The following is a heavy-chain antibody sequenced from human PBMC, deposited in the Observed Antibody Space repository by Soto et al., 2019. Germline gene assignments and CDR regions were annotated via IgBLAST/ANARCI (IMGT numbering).Heavy chain of an antibody. CDR2: ISAYNGNT. V-gene: IGHV1-18*01. Sequence: QVQLVQSGAEVKKPGASVKVSCKASGYTFTSYGISWVRQAPGQGLEWMGWISAYNGNTNYAQKLQGRVTMTTDTXXSTAYMELRSLRSDDTAVYYWAREYYYDSSHSCDYWGQGTLVTVSS. J-gene: IGHJ4*02. CDR3: AREYYYDSSHSCDY. CDR1: GYTFTSYG. D-gene: IGHD3-22*01.